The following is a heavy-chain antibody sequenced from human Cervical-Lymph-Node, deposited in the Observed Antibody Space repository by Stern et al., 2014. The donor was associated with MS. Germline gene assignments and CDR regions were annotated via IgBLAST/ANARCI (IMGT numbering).Heavy chain of an antibody. CDR2: ISYSEST. V-gene: IGHV4-39*01. D-gene: IGHD1-1*01. CDR3: ARGGTVNGWFDP. CDR1: GGSISSSSAYY. J-gene: IGHJ5*02. Sequence: QVQLVESGPGLVKPSETLSLTCTVSGGSISSSSAYYWGWVRQPPGKGLECIGTISYSESTYYNPSLRSRITISIDTSQNQFSLKLTSVTAADTAVYYCARGGTVNGWFDPWGQGARVTVSS.